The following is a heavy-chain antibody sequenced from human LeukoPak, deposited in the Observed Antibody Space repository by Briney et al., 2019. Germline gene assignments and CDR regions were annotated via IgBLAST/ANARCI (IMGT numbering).Heavy chain of an antibody. CDR3: AKEDYGAYGFLDY. Sequence: PGGSLRLSCAASGFTFSSYGMHWVRQARGKGLEWVAFIRYDGSNKYYADSVKGRFTISRDNSKNTLYLQMNILRAEDTAVYYCAKEDYGAYGFLDYWGQGTLVTVSS. D-gene: IGHD4-17*01. CDR1: GFTFSSYG. J-gene: IGHJ4*02. CDR2: IRYDGSNK. V-gene: IGHV3-30*02.